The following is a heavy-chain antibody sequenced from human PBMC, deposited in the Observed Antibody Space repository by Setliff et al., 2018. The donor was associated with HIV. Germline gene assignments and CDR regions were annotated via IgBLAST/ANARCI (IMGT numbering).Heavy chain of an antibody. V-gene: IGHV3-64*05. Sequence: GGSLRLSCSASGFTFSSYAMHWVRQAPGKGLEYVSAISSNVGSTYYADSVKGRFTISRDNSKNTLYIQMSSLRAEDTAVYYCVKARVDGDYYYYYMDVWGKGTTVTVSS. D-gene: IGHD4-17*01. J-gene: IGHJ6*03. CDR2: ISSNVGST. CDR1: GFTFSSYA. CDR3: VKARVDGDYYYYYMDV.